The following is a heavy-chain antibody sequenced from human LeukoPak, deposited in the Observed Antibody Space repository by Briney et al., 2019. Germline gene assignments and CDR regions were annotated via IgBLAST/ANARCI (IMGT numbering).Heavy chain of an antibody. D-gene: IGHD3-10*01. CDR1: GFTFNNYG. J-gene: IGHJ4*02. CDR3: AKIWNPITMVRGVIDY. Sequence: GGSLRLSCAASGFTFNNYGMSWVRQAPGKGLEWVSGISGSGGNTYYRDSVKGRFTISRDNFKNTLHLQMNSLRAEDTAVYYCAKIWNPITMVRGVIDYWGQGTLVTVSS. CDR2: ISGSGGNT. V-gene: IGHV3-23*01.